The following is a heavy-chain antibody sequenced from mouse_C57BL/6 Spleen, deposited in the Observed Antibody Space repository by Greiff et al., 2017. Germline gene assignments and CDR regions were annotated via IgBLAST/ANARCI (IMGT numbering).Heavy chain of an antibody. CDR2: INPSTGGT. CDR1: GYSFTGYY. CDR3: AREGGSSYGY. Sequence: VQLQQSGPELVKPGASVKISCKASGYSFTGYYMNWVKQSPEKSLEWIGEINPSTGGTTYNQKFKAKATLTVDKSSSTAYMQLKSLTSEDSAVYFCAREGGSSYGYWGQGTTLTVSS. V-gene: IGHV1-42*01. J-gene: IGHJ2*01. D-gene: IGHD1-1*01.